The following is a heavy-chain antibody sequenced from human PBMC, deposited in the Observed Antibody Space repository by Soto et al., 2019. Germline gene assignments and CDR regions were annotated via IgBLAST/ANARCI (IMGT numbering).Heavy chain of an antibody. CDR3: ARDSRDLMITFGGVIVDY. V-gene: IGHV3-33*01. Sequence: QVQLVESGGGVVQPGRSLRLSCAASGFTFSSYGMHWVRQAPGKGLEWVAVIWYDGSNKYYADSVKGRFTISRDNSKNTLYLQMNSLRAEDTAVYYCARDSRDLMITFGGVIVDYWGQGTLVTVSS. D-gene: IGHD3-16*02. J-gene: IGHJ4*02. CDR1: GFTFSSYG. CDR2: IWYDGSNK.